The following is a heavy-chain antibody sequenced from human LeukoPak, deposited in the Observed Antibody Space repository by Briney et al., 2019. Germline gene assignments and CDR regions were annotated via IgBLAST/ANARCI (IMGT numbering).Heavy chain of an antibody. CDR1: GGTFSSYA. V-gene: IGHV1-69*13. Sequence: SVKVSCKASGGTFSSYAISWVRQAPGQGLEWMGGIIPIFGTANYAQKFQGRVTITADESTSTAYMELSSLRSEDTAVYYCAYYGSGSYYNRPHYYMDVWGKGTTVTISS. J-gene: IGHJ6*03. CDR2: IIPIFGTA. CDR3: AYYGSGSYYNRPHYYMDV. D-gene: IGHD3-10*01.